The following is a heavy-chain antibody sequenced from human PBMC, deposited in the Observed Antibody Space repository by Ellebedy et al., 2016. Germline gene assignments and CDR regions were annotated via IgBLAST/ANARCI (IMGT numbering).Heavy chain of an antibody. CDR1: GFTLSSYA. V-gene: IGHV3-23*01. CDR2: ISGSGAGT. Sequence: GGSLRLSCAASGFTLSSYAMSWVRQAPGRGLEWVSTISGSGAGTYYADSVKGRFTISRDNSKNTLFLQMNSLRAEDTAVYYCAKMGFCPNGVCREFDYWGQGTLVTVSS. D-gene: IGHD2-8*01. CDR3: AKMGFCPNGVCREFDY. J-gene: IGHJ4*02.